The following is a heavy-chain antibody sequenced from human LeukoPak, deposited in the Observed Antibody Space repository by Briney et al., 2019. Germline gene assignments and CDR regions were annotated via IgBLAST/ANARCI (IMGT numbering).Heavy chain of an antibody. D-gene: IGHD1-26*01. CDR1: GYTFTGYY. CDR2: IDPNSGGT. J-gene: IGHJ6*03. CDR3: ARDSATSGYYYMDV. Sequence: ASVKVSCKXSGYTFTGYYMHWVRQAPGQGLEWMGRIDPNSGGTNYSEKFQGRVTMTRDTSISTAYMELSRLRSDDTAVYYCARDSATSGYYYMDVWGKGTTVTVSS. V-gene: IGHV1-2*06.